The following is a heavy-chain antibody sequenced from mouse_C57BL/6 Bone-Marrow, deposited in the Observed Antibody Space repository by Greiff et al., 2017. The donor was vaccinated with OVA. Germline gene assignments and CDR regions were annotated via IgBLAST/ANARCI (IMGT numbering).Heavy chain of an antibody. D-gene: IGHD2-3*01. CDR2: IDPENGDT. Sequence: EVQLQQSGAELVRPGASVKLSCTASGFNIKDDYMHWVKLRPEQGLEWIGWIDPENGDTEYASKFQGKATITADTSSNTAYLQLSSLTSEDTAVYYCIYDGYFWYFDVWGTGTTVTVSS. CDR1: GFNIKDDY. J-gene: IGHJ1*03. V-gene: IGHV14-4*01. CDR3: IYDGYFWYFDV.